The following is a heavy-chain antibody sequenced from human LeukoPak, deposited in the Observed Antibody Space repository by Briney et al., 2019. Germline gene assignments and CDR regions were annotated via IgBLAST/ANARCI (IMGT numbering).Heavy chain of an antibody. V-gene: IGHV3-11*04. CDR3: ARGDADTVKYYGDRY. J-gene: IGHJ4*02. CDR1: GFTFRDYY. D-gene: IGHD4-17*01. Sequence: TGGSLRLSCAASGFTFRDYYMSWIRQARGKGLEGGSYISSSGSTIYYADSVKGRFTIYRDNAKNSLYLQMNSLRAEDTAVYYFARGDADTVKYYGDRYWGQGTLVTVSS. CDR2: ISSSGSTI.